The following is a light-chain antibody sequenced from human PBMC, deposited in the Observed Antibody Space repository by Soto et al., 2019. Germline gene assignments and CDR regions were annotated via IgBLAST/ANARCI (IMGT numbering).Light chain of an antibody. CDR2: GAS. J-gene: IGKJ3*01. Sequence: EVVLTQSPATLSLSPGERATLSCRANQRVSANYLAWYQQKPGQAPRLLIYGASGRATGISERFSGSGSGTGFTLTISRLEPEDFAVFYCHLYGTSPFTSGPVTKEDIK. V-gene: IGKV3-20*01. CDR1: QRVSANY. CDR3: HLYGTSPFT.